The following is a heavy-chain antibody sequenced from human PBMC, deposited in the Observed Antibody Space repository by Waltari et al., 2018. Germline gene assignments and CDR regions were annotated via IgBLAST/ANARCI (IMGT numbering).Heavy chain of an antibody. CDR3: ARDRGRGIYLDT. Sequence: QLQLQESGPGLVKPSGTLSLSCAVSGDSMRSTDWWSWVRQSPQKGLEWMGQVHRSGRTNYNPSFASRVTVSVDTSKNLFSLKVTSVTAADTAVYYCARDRGRGIYLDTWGPGTLVTVSP. CDR2: VHRSGRT. J-gene: IGHJ4*02. D-gene: IGHD2-15*01. V-gene: IGHV4-4*02. CDR1: GDSMRSTDW.